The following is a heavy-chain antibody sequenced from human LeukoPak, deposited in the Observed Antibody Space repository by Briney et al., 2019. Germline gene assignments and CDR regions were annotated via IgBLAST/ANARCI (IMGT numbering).Heavy chain of an antibody. D-gene: IGHD3-22*01. CDR1: GFTFSNYA. CDR3: AKDAPPYYYDSSGYYGDY. Sequence: PGGSLRLSCAASGFTFSNYAMTWVRQAPGKGLEWVSDISGSGGSTYYADSVKGRFTISRDNSKNTLYLQMNSLRAEDTAVYYCAKDAPPYYYDSSGYYGDYWGQGTLVTVSS. V-gene: IGHV3-23*01. J-gene: IGHJ4*02. CDR2: ISGSGGST.